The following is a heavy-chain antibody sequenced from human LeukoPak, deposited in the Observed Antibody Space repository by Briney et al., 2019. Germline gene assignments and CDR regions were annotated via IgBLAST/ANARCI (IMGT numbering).Heavy chain of an antibody. CDR1: GFTFSRYW. D-gene: IGHD5-12*01. CDR2: INSDGSST. Sequence: QRGGSLRLSCAASGFTFSRYWMYWVRRAPGKGLVWVSRINSDGSSTSYADSVKGRFTISRDNAKNTLFLQMNSLRVEDTAVYYCASFSVVDIPIPTAVWGQGTLVTVSS. CDR3: ASFSVVDIPIPTAV. J-gene: IGHJ4*02. V-gene: IGHV3-74*01.